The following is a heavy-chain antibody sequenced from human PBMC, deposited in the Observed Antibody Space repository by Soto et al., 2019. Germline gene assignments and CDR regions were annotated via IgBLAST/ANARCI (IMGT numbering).Heavy chain of an antibody. V-gene: IGHV1-8*01. J-gene: IGHJ6*02. Sequence: VKVSCKASGYTFTSYDINWVRQATGQGLEWMGWMNPNTGNTDYAQKLQGRVTMTTDTSTSTAYMELRSLRSDDTAVYYCARGYYYGSGRPTPGGMDVWGQGTTVTVSS. CDR1: GYTFTSYD. D-gene: IGHD3-10*01. CDR2: MNPNTGNT. CDR3: ARGYYYGSGRPTPGGMDV.